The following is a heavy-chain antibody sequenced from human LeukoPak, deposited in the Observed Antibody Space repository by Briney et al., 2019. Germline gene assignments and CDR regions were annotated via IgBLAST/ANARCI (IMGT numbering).Heavy chain of an antibody. CDR2: ISDTGDST. Sequence: GGSLRLSGAASGFMFRGYAMSWVRQAPGKGLKWVSAISDTGDSTYYADSVKGRFTISRDNSKNTLYLQMNSLRVEDTALYFCAKTYYYLSGSLPEDYWGQGALVTVSS. V-gene: IGHV3-23*01. CDR3: AKTYYYLSGSLPEDY. D-gene: IGHD3-10*01. CDR1: GFMFRGYA. J-gene: IGHJ4*02.